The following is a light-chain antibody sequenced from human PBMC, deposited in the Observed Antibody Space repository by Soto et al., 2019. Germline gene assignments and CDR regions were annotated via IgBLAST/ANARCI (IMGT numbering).Light chain of an antibody. J-gene: IGKJ5*01. CDR2: GAS. V-gene: IGKV3-15*01. Sequence: EIVMTQSPATLSVSPGERATLSCRASQSVCSNLAWYHQKPCQAPRVLIYGASTRATGIPARFSGRGSGTEFTLTIASLQSEDVEVYYGKQYSSWPPITFGEGTRLE. CDR1: QSVCSN. CDR3: KQYSSWPPIT.